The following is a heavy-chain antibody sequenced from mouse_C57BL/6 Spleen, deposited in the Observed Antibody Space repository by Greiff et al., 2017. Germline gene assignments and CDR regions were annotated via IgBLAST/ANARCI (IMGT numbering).Heavy chain of an antibody. CDR3: ARQIYYGKPWFAY. J-gene: IGHJ3*01. V-gene: IGHV1-55*01. CDR2: IYPGSGST. Sequence: QVHVKQPGAELVKPGASVKMSCKASGYTFTSYWITWVKQRPGQGLEWIGDIYPGSGSTNYNEKFKSKATLTVDTSSSTAYMQLSSLTSEDSAVYYCARQIYYGKPWFAYWGQGTLVTVSA. D-gene: IGHD2-1*01. CDR1: GYTFTSYW.